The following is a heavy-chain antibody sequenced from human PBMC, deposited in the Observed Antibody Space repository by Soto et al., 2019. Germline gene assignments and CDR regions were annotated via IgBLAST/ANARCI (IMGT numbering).Heavy chain of an antibody. D-gene: IGHD2-2*01. CDR3: ARRGIGFCTSAICFIDY. V-gene: IGHV5-51*01. CDR1: GYSFTDFW. Sequence: GESLKISCKGSGYSFTDFWIGWVRQMPGKGLEWMGIIYPHDSDTRYRPSFQGQVTISADKSISTAYLQWSSLKASDTAMYYCARRGIGFCTSAICFIDYWGQGTLVTVS. J-gene: IGHJ4*02. CDR2: IYPHDSDT.